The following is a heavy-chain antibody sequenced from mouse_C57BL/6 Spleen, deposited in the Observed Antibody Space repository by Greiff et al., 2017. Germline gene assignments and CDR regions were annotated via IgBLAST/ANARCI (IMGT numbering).Heavy chain of an antibody. V-gene: IGHV5-17*01. Sequence: DVHLVESGGGLVKPGGSLKLSCAASGFTFSDYGMHWVRQAPEKGLEWVAYISSGSSTIYYADTVKGRFTISRDNAKNTLFLQMTSLRSEDTAMYYCARDHYYGSSYLDYWGQGTTLTVSS. CDR3: ARDHYYGSSYLDY. CDR2: ISSGSSTI. D-gene: IGHD1-1*01. CDR1: GFTFSDYG. J-gene: IGHJ2*01.